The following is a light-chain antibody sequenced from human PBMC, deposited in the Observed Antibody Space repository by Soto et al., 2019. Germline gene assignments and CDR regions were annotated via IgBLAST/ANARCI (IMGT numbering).Light chain of an antibody. CDR3: HQSYSIPWT. Sequence: DIQMTQSPSSLSASVGDRVTITCRASQSISSYLNWYQQKPGKAPELLMYAGSSLQSGVPSRFSASGSGKDYTLIISRLQPEDFAIYYCHQSYSIPWTFGQGTKVEIK. V-gene: IGKV1-39*01. CDR2: AGS. J-gene: IGKJ1*01. CDR1: QSISSY.